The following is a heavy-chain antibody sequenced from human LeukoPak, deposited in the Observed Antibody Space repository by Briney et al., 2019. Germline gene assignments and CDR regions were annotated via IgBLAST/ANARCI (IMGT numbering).Heavy chain of an antibody. J-gene: IGHJ4*02. D-gene: IGHD3-10*01. V-gene: IGHV3-23*01. CDR3: AKDAHITMVRGVIRKGFDY. Sequence: GGSLRLSCAASGFTFSSYAMSWVRQAPGKGLEWVSAISGSGGSTYYADSVKGRFTISRDNSKNTLYLQMNSLRAEDTAVYYCAKDAHITMVRGVIRKGFDYWGQGTLVTVSS. CDR2: ISGSGGST. CDR1: GFTFSSYA.